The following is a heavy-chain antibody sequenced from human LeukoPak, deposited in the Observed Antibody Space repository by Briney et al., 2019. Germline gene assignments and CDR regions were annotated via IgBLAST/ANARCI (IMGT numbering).Heavy chain of an antibody. CDR2: ISASGP. CDR3: AKGDSSSWYPFDP. D-gene: IGHD6-13*01. V-gene: IGHV3-23*01. CDR1: GFTFSRLA. J-gene: IGHJ5*02. Sequence: GGSLRLSCAASGFTFSRLAMTWVRQAPGKGLEWVSTISASGPYYADAVRGRFTISRDNSRNTLSLQMDSLRAEDTAVYYCAKGDSSSWYPFDPWGQGTLVTVSS.